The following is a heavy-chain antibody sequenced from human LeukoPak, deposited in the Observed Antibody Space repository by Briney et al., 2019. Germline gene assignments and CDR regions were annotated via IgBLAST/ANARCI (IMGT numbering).Heavy chain of an antibody. D-gene: IGHD2-2*01. CDR3: ASWLVPAAMRDY. V-gene: IGHV3-21*01. CDR1: GFTLSNYW. CDR2: ISSSSSYI. Sequence: GGSLRLSCAASGFTLSNYWMTWIRQAPGKGLEWVSSISSSSSYIYYADSVKGRFTISRDNAKNSLYLQMNSLRAEDTAVYYCASWLVPAAMRDYWGQGTLVTVSS. J-gene: IGHJ4*02.